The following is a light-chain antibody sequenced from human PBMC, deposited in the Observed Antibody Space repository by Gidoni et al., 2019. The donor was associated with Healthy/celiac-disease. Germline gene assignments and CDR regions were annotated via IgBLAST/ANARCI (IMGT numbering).Light chain of an antibody. CDR1: QSISSW. V-gene: IGKV1-5*03. Sequence: DIQMTQSPSTLSASVGDRVTITCRASQSISSWLAWYQQKPGKAPKLLIDKAASLESGVPSRFSGSGSGTEFTITISRLQPDDFATYYGKEGWTFGQGTKVEIK. CDR2: KAA. CDR3: KEGWT. J-gene: IGKJ1*01.